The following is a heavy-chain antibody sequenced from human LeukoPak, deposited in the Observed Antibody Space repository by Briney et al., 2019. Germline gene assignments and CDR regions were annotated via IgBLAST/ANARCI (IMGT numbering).Heavy chain of an antibody. D-gene: IGHD6-6*01. CDR2: IYHSGST. CDR3: ARGTQYSSSSLHSLNWFDP. CDR1: GYSISSGYY. Sequence: SETLSLTCTVSGYSISSGYYWGWIRQPPGKGLEWIGSIYHSGSTYYNPSLKSRVTISVDTSKSQFSLKLSSVTAADTAVYYCARGTQYSSSSLHSLNWFDPWGQGTLVTVSS. V-gene: IGHV4-38-2*02. J-gene: IGHJ5*02.